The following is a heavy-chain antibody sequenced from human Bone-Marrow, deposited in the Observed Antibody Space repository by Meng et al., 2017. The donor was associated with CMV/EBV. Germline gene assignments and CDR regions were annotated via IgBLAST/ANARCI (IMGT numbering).Heavy chain of an antibody. CDR3: ARATSSSSWYYYYGMDV. V-gene: IGHV3-21*01. Sequence: GESLKISCAASGFTFSSYSMNWVRQAPGKGLEWVSSISSSSSYIYYADSVKGRFTISRDNAKNSLYLQMNSLRAEDTAVYYCARATSSSSWYYYYGMDVWGQGTTVTVSS. J-gene: IGHJ6*02. CDR2: ISSSSSYI. CDR1: GFTFSSYS. D-gene: IGHD6-13*01.